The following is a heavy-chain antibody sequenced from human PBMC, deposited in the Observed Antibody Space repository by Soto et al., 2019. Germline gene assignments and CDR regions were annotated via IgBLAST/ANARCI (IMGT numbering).Heavy chain of an antibody. J-gene: IGHJ4*02. CDR2: IYYSGST. V-gene: IGHV4-39*01. CDR1: GGSISSSSYY. D-gene: IGHD2-15*01. CDR3: ARQAATGSGGSPGGFDY. Sequence: SETLSLTCTVSGGSISSSSYYWGWIRQPPGKGLEWIGSIYYSGSTYYNPSLKSRVTISVDTSKNQFSLKLSSVTAADTAVYYCARQAATGSGGSPGGFDYWGQGTLVTVSS.